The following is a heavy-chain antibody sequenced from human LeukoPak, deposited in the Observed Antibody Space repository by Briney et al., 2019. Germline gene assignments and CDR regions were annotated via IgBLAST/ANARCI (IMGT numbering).Heavy chain of an antibody. CDR2: ISSSSSYI. Sequence: PGGSLRLSCAASGFPFSTYTMNWVRQAPGKGLEWVSSISSSSSYIYYADSVKGRFTISRDNAKNSLYLQMNSLRAEDTAVYYCARDLAAAGTGAFDIWGQGTMVSVSS. J-gene: IGHJ3*02. V-gene: IGHV3-21*04. CDR1: GFPFSTYT. D-gene: IGHD6-13*01. CDR3: ARDLAAAGTGAFDI.